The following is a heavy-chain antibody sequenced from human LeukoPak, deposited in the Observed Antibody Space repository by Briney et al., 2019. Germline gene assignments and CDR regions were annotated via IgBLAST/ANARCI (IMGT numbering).Heavy chain of an antibody. CDR3: ARLSGFDRIVGGNFPFDP. D-gene: IGHD1-26*01. V-gene: IGHV4-4*09. CDR1: GGSISSYY. Sequence: KASETLSLTCTVSGGSISSYYWSWIRQPPGKGLEWIGYIYTSGSTNYNPSLKSRVTISVDTSKNQFSLKLSSVTAADTAVYYCARLSGFDRIVGGNFPFDPWGQGTLVTVSS. J-gene: IGHJ5*02. CDR2: IYTSGST.